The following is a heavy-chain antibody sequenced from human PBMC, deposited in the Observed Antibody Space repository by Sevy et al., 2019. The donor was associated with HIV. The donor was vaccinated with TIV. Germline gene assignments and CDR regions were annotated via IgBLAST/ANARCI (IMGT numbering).Heavy chain of an antibody. Sequence: GGSLRLSCAASVFTISSYWMLWVRQAPGKGLEWVANINQDGSTKYYLDSVKGRFTISKDNAKNSVVLQMNSLTAEDTGVYFCVRAMASADSFWGQGTLVTVSS. D-gene: IGHD3-10*01. CDR1: VFTISSYW. V-gene: IGHV3-7*01. CDR3: VRAMASADSF. J-gene: IGHJ4*02. CDR2: INQDGSTK.